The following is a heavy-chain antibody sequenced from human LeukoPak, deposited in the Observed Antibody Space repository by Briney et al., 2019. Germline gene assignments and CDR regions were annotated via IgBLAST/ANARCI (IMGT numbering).Heavy chain of an antibody. V-gene: IGHV3-9*03. CDR3: ATSKGGGGFDP. J-gene: IGHJ5*02. D-gene: IGHD3-16*01. CDR1: GFTFDDYA. Sequence: GGSLRLSCAASGFTFDDYAMHWVRQAPGKGLEWVSGISWNSGSIGYADSVKGRFTISRDNAKNSLYLQMNSLRAEDMALYYCATSKGGGGFDPWGQGTLVTVSS. CDR2: ISWNSGSI.